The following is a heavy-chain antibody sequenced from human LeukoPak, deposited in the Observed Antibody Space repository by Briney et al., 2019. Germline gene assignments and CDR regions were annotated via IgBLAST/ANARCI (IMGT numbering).Heavy chain of an antibody. J-gene: IGHJ4*02. V-gene: IGHV3-7*01. D-gene: IGHD3-22*01. CDR3: AREAERGDSSSYYGYYFDY. CDR1: GFTFSNYW. CDR2: IKHDGSEK. Sequence: GGSLRLSCAASGFTFSNYWISWVRQAPGKGLEWVANIKHDGSEKYYVDSVKGRFTISRDNAKNSLYLQMNSLRAEDTAVYYCAREAERGDSSSYYGYYFDYWGQGALVTVSS.